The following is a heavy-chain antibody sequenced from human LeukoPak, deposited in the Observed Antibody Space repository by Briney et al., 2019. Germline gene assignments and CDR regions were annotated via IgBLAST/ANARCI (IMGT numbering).Heavy chain of an antibody. CDR2: ISSSGSTI. J-gene: IGHJ3*02. V-gene: IGHV3-48*04. Sequence: GGSLRLSCAASGFTFSSYSMNWVRQAPAKGLEWVSYISSSGSTIYYADSVKGRFTISRDNAKNSLYLQMNSLRAKDTAVYYCARETSPDFWSGYYTAFDIWGQGTMVTVSS. CDR3: ARETSPDFWSGYYTAFDI. CDR1: GFTFSSYS. D-gene: IGHD3-3*01.